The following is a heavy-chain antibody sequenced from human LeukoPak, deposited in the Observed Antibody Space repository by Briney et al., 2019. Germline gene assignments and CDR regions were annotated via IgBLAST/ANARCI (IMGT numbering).Heavy chain of an antibody. J-gene: IGHJ6*02. CDR3: ARAFDYGDYVYYYYYYGMDV. V-gene: IGHV1-18*01. CDR1: GYTFTSCG. Sequence: ASVKVSCKASGYTFTSCGISWVRQAPGQGLEWMGWISAYNGNTNYAQKLQGRVTMTTDTSTSTACMELRSLRSDDTAVYYCARAFDYGDYVYYYYYYGMDVWGQGTTVTVSS. D-gene: IGHD4-17*01. CDR2: ISAYNGNT.